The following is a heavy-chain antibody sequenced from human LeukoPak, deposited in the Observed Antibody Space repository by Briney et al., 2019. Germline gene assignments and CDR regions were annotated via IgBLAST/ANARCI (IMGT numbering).Heavy chain of an antibody. CDR3: ARDRRAVAVYFDY. Sequence: GGSLRLSCAASGFTFSSYAIHWVRQAPGKGLEWVAVISYDGSNKYYADSVRGRFTISRDNSENTVYLEINNLRTEDTAVYYCARDRRAVAVYFDYWGQGTLVTVSS. CDR2: ISYDGSNK. CDR1: GFTFSSYA. D-gene: IGHD6-19*01. V-gene: IGHV3-30*04. J-gene: IGHJ4*02.